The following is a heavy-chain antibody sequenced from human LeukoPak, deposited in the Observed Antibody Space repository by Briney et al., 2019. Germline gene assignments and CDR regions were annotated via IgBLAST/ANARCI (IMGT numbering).Heavy chain of an antibody. CDR2: INHSGST. D-gene: IGHD7-27*01. CDR3: ARVGLTGDAFDI. V-gene: IGHV4-34*01. Sequence: PSETLSLTCAVYGGSFSGYYWSWIRQPPGKGLEWIGEINHSGSTNYNPSLKSRVTISVDTFKNQFSLKLSSVTAADTAVYYCARVGLTGDAFDIWGQGTMVTVSS. J-gene: IGHJ3*02. CDR1: GGSFSGYY.